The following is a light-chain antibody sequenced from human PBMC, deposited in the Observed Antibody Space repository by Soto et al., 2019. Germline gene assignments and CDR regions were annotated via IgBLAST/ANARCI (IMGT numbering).Light chain of an antibody. J-gene: IGKJ2*01. CDR3: LQAKSFPYT. CDR1: QSVATW. V-gene: IGKV1D-12*01. Sequence: DIQMTQSPSSLSASVGDRVTITCRASQSVATWLAWYQQKAGRAPKLLIYGTSSLQSGVPSRFSGSGSGTDFTLTISSLQPEDFATYYCLQAKSFPYTFGQGPKLEIK. CDR2: GTS.